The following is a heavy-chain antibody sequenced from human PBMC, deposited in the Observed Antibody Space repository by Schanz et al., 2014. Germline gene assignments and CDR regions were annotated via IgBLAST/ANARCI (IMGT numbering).Heavy chain of an antibody. D-gene: IGHD3-3*01. CDR3: VKDIYDFWSGNFDY. CDR1: GFTFDDYA. J-gene: IGHJ4*02. V-gene: IGHV3-9*01. Sequence: EVQLVESGGNLVQPGGSLRLSCVASGFTFDDYAMHWVRQAPGKGLEWVSGISWNSGSIGYEDSVKGRFTISRDNAKNSLYLQMNSLRAEDTALYFCVKDIYDFWSGNFDYWGQGTLVTVSS. CDR2: ISWNSGSI.